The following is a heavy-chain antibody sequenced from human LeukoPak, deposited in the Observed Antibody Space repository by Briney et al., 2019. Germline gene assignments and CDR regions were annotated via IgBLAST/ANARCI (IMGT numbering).Heavy chain of an antibody. V-gene: IGHV4-59*01. D-gene: IGHD3-22*01. CDR1: GGSISSYY. Sequence: PSETLSLTCTVSGGSISSYYWSWIRQPPGKGLEWIGYIYYSGSTNYNPSLKSRVTISVDTSKNQFSLKLSSVTAADTAVYYCARVRPGLVVVNCYFDYWGQGTLVTVSS. CDR3: ARVRPGLVVVNCYFDY. J-gene: IGHJ4*02. CDR2: IYYSGST.